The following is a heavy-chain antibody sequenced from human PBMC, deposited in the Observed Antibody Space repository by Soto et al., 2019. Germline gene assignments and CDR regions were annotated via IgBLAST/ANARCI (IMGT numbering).Heavy chain of an antibody. V-gene: IGHV4-61*01. D-gene: IGHD3-3*01. CDR3: ARLGYYYDAMDV. CDR2: IYNSGST. Sequence: SETLSLTCTVSGGSVSSGSYYWSWIRQPPGKGLEWIGYIYNSGSTNYNPSLKSRVTISVDTSKNQFSLKLSSVTAADTAVYYCARLGYYYDAMDVWGQGTTVTVSS. CDR1: GGSVSSGSYY. J-gene: IGHJ6*02.